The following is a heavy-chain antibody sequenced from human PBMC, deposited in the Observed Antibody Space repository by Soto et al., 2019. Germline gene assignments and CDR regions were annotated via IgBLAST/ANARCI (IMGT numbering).Heavy chain of an antibody. Sequence: GSLRLSCAASGFTFSSYGMHWVRQAPGKGLEWVAVIWYDGSNKYYADSVKGRFTISRDNSKNTLYLQMNSLRAEDTAVYYCARDYYDSSGYYYEKSSSDYWGQGTLVTVSS. V-gene: IGHV3-33*01. CDR3: ARDYYDSSGYYYEKSSSDY. CDR2: IWYDGSNK. J-gene: IGHJ4*02. D-gene: IGHD3-22*01. CDR1: GFTFSSYG.